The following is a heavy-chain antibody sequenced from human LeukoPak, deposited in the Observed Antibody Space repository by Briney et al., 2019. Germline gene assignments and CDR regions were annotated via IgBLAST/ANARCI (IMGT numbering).Heavy chain of an antibody. CDR1: GDSITRNTYH. J-gene: IGHJ4*02. CDR3: GRLNTDWGFLFDS. CDR2: IYYSGSV. V-gene: IGHV4-39*01. D-gene: IGHD7-27*01. Sequence: SETLSLTCIVSGDSITRNTYHWGWVRQPPGKGLEWIGTIYYSGSVYYNQSLRGRVALSVDTSKNQFSLKLTSVTAADTAVYYCGRLNTDWGFLFDSWGQGTLATVSS.